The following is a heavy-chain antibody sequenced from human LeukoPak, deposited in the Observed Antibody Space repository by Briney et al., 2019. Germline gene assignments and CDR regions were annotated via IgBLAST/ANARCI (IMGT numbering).Heavy chain of an antibody. J-gene: IGHJ3*02. CDR2: ISGSGDNT. CDR1: GFTFSNAW. V-gene: IGHV3-23*01. Sequence: GGSLRLSCAASGFTFSNAWMSWVRQAPGKGLEWVSAISGSGDNTYYADSVKGRFTISRDNSKNTLYLQMNSLRAEDTAVYYRAKELMTAAAGTVGFDIWGQGTMVTVSS. CDR3: AKELMTAAAGTVGFDI. D-gene: IGHD6-13*01.